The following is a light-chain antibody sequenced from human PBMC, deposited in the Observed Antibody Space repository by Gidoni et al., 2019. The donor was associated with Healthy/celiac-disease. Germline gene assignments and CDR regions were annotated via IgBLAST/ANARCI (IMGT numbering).Light chain of an antibody. CDR2: DAS. CDR1: QSVSSY. J-gene: IGKJ1*01. Sequence: PATLSLSPGERATLSCRASQSVSSYLAWYQQKPGQAPRLLIYDASNMATGIPARFSGSGSGTDFTLTISSLEPEDFAVYYCQQRSNWPPWTFGQGTKVEIK. CDR3: QQRSNWPPWT. V-gene: IGKV3-11*01.